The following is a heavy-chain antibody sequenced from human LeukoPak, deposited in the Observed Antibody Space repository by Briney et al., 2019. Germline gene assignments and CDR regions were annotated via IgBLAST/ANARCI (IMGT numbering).Heavy chain of an antibody. Sequence: SETLSLTCSVSGDSISTYSWSWIRQSPGTGLEWIGYIHSSGHTDYNPSLKGRVTISVVTSQNHFSLKLTSVTAADTAVYYCARSSAGSGHDAFDIWGQGTMVTVSS. V-gene: IGHV4-59*12. D-gene: IGHD3-10*01. J-gene: IGHJ3*02. CDR1: GDSISTYS. CDR2: IHSSGHT. CDR3: ARSSAGSGHDAFDI.